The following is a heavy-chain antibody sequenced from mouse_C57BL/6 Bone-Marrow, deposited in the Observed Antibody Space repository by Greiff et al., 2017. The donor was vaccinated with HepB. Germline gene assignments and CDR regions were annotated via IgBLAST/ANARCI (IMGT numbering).Heavy chain of an antibody. J-gene: IGHJ3*01. V-gene: IGHV1-81*01. CDR2: IYPRSGNT. CDR3: AREDYYGSSLFAY. D-gene: IGHD1-1*01. Sequence: VHLVESGAELARPGASVKLSCKASGYTFTSYGISWVKQRTGQGLEWIGEIYPRSGNTYYNEKFKGKATLTADKSSSTAYMELRSLTSEDSAVYFCAREDYYGSSLFAYWGQGTLVTVSA. CDR1: GYTFTSYG.